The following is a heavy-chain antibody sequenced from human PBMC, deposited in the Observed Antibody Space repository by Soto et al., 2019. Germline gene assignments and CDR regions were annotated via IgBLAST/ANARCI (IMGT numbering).Heavy chain of an antibody. CDR1: GYTFTAYF. Sequence: QVQLIQSGAEVKKPGASVKVSCKASGYTFTAYFIHWVRQAPGQGLEWMGWINPNSGDKNYAPKFQGRVTMTTETPISTAYLELTRLRSDDTAVCYCARAPGVRVAPSYGMDVWGQGTTVTVSS. CDR3: ARAPGVRVAPSYGMDV. CDR2: INPNSGDK. V-gene: IGHV1-2*02. J-gene: IGHJ6*02. D-gene: IGHD3-10*01.